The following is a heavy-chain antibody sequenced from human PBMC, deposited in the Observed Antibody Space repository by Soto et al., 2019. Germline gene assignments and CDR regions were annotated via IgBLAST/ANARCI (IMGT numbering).Heavy chain of an antibody. CDR2: ISGSGGST. CDR3: AISGYSSGWYGYFQH. CDR1: GFTFGSYA. D-gene: IGHD6-19*01. J-gene: IGHJ1*01. Sequence: GGSLRLSCASSGFTFGSYAMSRVRQAPGKGLEWVSAISGSGGSTYYADSVKGRFTISRDNSKNTLYLQMNSLRAEDTAVYYCAISGYSSGWYGYFQHWGQGTLVTVSS. V-gene: IGHV3-23*01.